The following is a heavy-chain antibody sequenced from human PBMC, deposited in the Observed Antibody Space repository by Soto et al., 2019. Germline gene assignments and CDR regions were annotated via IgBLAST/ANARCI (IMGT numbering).Heavy chain of an antibody. J-gene: IGHJ5*02. V-gene: IGHV1-8*01. D-gene: IGHD2-15*01. CDR3: ARQVVEVVETTSLWFDP. Sequence: ASVEVSCKASGYTFTSYDIHWVRQATGQGLEWMGWMNTHSNVTDCAQKFQGRVTLTWNTSISTAYMELSSLKFDDTAVYYCARQVVEVVETTSLWFDPWGLG. CDR1: GYTFTSYD. CDR2: MNTHSNVT.